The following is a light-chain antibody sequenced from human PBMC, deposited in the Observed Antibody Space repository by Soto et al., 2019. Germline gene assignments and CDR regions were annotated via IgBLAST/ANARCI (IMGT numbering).Light chain of an antibody. CDR2: EVN. J-gene: IGLJ1*01. Sequence: QSVLTQPPSASGSPGQSVTISCTGTSNDVGAYNYVSWYQQHPGKAPKVMIYEVNKRPSGVPDRFSGSKSGNTASLTVSGLQAEHEADYYCSSFAVSNSFVFGTGTKVTVL. CDR3: SSFAVSNSFV. CDR1: SNDVGAYNY. V-gene: IGLV2-8*01.